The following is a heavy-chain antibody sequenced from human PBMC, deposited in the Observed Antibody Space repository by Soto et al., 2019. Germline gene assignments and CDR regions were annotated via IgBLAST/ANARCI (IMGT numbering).Heavy chain of an antibody. CDR2: INPDNGNT. J-gene: IGHJ5*02. CDR3: ARGIATGQLDP. Sequence: ASVKVSCKASGYTFTIYTMNWVRQAPGQRLEWMGWINPDNGNTKSSQKFQDRVIITRDTSASTAYMDLCSLRSEDTAVYYCARGIATGQLDPWGQGTLVTFSS. CDR1: GYTFTIYT. V-gene: IGHV1-3*01. D-gene: IGHD2-15*01.